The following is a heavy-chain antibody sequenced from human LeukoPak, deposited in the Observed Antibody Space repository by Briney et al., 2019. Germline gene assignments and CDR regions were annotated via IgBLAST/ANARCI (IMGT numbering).Heavy chain of an antibody. CDR2: INPNNGGT. V-gene: IGHV1-2*02. D-gene: IGHD3-22*01. J-gene: IGHJ4*02. Sequence: ASVKVSCKASGYTFTGYYMHWVRQAPGQGLEWMGWINPNNGGTNYAQKFQGRVTMTRDTSISTAYMELSRLRSDDTAVYYCATVAGIYDSSGYYWGNWGQGTLVTVSS. CDR1: GYTFTGYY. CDR3: ATVAGIYDSSGYYWGN.